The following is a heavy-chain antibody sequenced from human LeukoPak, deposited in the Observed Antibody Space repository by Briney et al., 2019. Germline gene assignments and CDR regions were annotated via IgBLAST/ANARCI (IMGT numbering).Heavy chain of an antibody. Sequence: ETLSLTCTVSGGSISSSSHYWGWIRQPPGKGLEWVANIKQDGSEKNYVESVKGRFTISRDNAKNSLYLQTNSLRAEDTAVYYCARAGQEWFGELGFDQWGQGTLVIVSS. CDR3: ARAGQEWFGELGFDQ. D-gene: IGHD3-10*01. CDR2: IKQDGSEK. V-gene: IGHV3-7*01. CDR1: GGSISSSSHY. J-gene: IGHJ4*02.